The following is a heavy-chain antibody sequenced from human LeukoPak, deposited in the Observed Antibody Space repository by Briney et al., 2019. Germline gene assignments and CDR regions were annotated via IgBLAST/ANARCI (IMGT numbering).Heavy chain of an antibody. CDR2: ISSSSSTI. V-gene: IGHV3-48*01. J-gene: IGHJ6*03. Sequence: GGSLRLSCAASGFTFSSYSMNWVRQAPGKGLEWVSYISSSSSTIYYADSVKGRFTISRDNAKNSLYLQMNSLRAEDTAVYYCARGTWEEDYYYMDVWGKGTTVTVSS. D-gene: IGHD1-26*01. CDR1: GFTFSSYS. CDR3: ARGTWEEDYYYMDV.